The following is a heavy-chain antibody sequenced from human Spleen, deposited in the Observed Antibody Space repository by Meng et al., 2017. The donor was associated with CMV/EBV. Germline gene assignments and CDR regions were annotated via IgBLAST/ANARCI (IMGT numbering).Heavy chain of an antibody. CDR2: IYYSGST. CDR1: GGSISSSSYY. V-gene: IGHV4-61*05. CDR3: ARLLTTIFGVATYFDY. J-gene: IGHJ4*02. Sequence: SETLSLTCTVSGGSISSSSYYWGWIRQPPGKGLEWIGYIYYSGSTNYNPSLKSRVTISVDTSKNQFSLKLSSVTAADTAVYYCARLLTTIFGVATYFDYWGQGTLVTVSS. D-gene: IGHD3-3*01.